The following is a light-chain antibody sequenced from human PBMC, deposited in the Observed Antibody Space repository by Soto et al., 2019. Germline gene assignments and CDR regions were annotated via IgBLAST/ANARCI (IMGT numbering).Light chain of an antibody. J-gene: IGLJ1*01. CDR2: DSN. V-gene: IGLV2-8*01. CDR3: SAHGGTNPYV. Sequence: QSALPQPTSASGSPGQSVASSCTGTASDIGGYTFGSWYQPLPGKAPKLLIYDSNKRPSGVPDRFSGSKSGNTAALTVSGLQAEDEADYYCSAHGGTNPYVFGTGTKRTVL. CDR1: ASDIGGYTF.